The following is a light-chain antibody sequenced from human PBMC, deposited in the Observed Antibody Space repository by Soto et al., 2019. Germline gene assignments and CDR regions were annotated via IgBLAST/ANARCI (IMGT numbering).Light chain of an antibody. Sequence: EIVMTQSPATLSVSPGERATLSCRASQSVRSNLAWYQQKPGQAPRLLIYGASTRATGIPARFSGSGSGTEFTLTISGLQSEDFAVYYCQQYSNWPPGTFGQGTKV. J-gene: IGKJ1*01. CDR3: QQYSNWPPGT. V-gene: IGKV3-15*01. CDR2: GAS. CDR1: QSVRSN.